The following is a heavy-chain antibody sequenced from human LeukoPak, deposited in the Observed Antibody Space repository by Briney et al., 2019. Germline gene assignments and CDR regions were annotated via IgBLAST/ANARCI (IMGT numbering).Heavy chain of an antibody. CDR3: ARDFGMATTQI. CDR1: GGSISSYY. D-gene: IGHD5-24*01. J-gene: IGHJ3*02. Sequence: SETLSLTCTVSGGSISSYYWSWIRQPPGKGLEWIGYIYYSGSTNYNPSLKSRGTISVDTSKNQFSLKLSSVTAADTAVYYCARDFGMATTQIWGQGTMVTVSS. V-gene: IGHV4-59*01. CDR2: IYYSGST.